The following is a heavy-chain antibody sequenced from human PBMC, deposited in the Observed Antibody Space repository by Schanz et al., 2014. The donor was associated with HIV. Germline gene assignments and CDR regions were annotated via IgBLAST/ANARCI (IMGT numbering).Heavy chain of an antibody. CDR1: GFTFSDYY. D-gene: IGHD4-17*01. CDR3: ATAAVTDYSDN. Sequence: QVQLVESGGGVVKPGGSLRLSCAASGFTFSDYYMSWTRPAPGKGLGWGAVIWNDGSDKYYADSVKGRFTISRDNSKNTLYLQMNSLRGEDTAVYYCATAAVTDYSDNWGQGTLVTVSP. CDR2: IWNDGSDK. V-gene: IGHV3-33*08. J-gene: IGHJ4*02.